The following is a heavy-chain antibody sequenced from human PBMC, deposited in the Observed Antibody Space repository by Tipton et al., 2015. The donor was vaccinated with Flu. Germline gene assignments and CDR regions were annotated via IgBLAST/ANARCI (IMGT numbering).Heavy chain of an antibody. CDR2: IYYSGST. CDR1: GGSISSYY. V-gene: IGHV4-59*08. CDR3: ARLGVVDY. Sequence: LRLSCTVSGGSISSYYWSWIRQPPGKGLEWIGYIYYSGSTNYNPSLKSRVTISVDTSKNQFSLKLSSVTAADTAVYYCARLGVVDYWGQGTLVTVSS. J-gene: IGHJ4*02. D-gene: IGHD2-15*01.